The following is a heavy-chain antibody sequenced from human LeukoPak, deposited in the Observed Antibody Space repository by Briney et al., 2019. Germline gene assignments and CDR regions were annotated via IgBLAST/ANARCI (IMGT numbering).Heavy chain of an antibody. CDR1: GFIFSSYG. CDR2: IRYDGRNK. CDR3: AKDRDYASYYFDY. D-gene: IGHD2-2*01. V-gene: IGHV3-30*02. Sequence: PGGSLRLSCAASGFIFSSYGMHWVRQAPGKGLEWVAFIRYDGRNKYYADSVKGRFTISRDNSKNTLYLQMNSLRGEDTAVYYCAKDRDYASYYFDYWGQGTLVTVSS. J-gene: IGHJ4*02.